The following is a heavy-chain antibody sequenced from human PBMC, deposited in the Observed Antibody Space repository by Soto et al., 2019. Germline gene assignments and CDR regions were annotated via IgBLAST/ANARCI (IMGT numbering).Heavy chain of an antibody. J-gene: IGHJ4*02. CDR3: ARGSSTHTFDY. CDR1: GDSVSSSNW. V-gene: IGHV4-4*02. Sequence: TLSLTCAVSGDSVSSSNWWIWVRQPPGKGLEWIGEIYHSGSTNYNPSLKSRVTISVDKSKNHFTLKVSSVTAADTAVYYCARGSSTHTFDYWGQGTLVTVSS. D-gene: IGHD2-15*01. CDR2: IYHSGST.